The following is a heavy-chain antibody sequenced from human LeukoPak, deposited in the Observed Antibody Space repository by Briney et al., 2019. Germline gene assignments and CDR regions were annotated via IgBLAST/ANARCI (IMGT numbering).Heavy chain of an antibody. CDR3: AKVGYGDLDQ. D-gene: IGHD4-17*01. CDR1: GFMFSSYA. V-gene: IGHV3-23*01. Sequence: GGSLRLSCAASGFMFSSYAMTWVRQAPGKGLEWVSSISGPGEFTYYAESVKGRCTIFRDNPENTVYLQMNRLRVDDTAVYYCAKVGYGDLDQWGQGTLVPVSS. CDR2: ISGPGEFT. J-gene: IGHJ4*02.